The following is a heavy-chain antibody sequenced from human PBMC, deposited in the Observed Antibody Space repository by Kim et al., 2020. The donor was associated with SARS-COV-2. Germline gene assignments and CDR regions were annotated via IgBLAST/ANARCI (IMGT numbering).Heavy chain of an antibody. CDR2: LSNIGTT. D-gene: IGHD3-16*01. CDR3: ASGGGGDGAY. J-gene: IGHJ4*02. Sequence: SETLSLTCSVSGASISSSYWSWIRQPPGKGLEWIGYLSNIGTTHYSPSFKSRVTISVDTSKNQFSLRLTSVTAADTAFYYCASGGGGDGAYWGQGHLVAV. V-gene: IGHV4-59*13. CDR1: GASISSSY.